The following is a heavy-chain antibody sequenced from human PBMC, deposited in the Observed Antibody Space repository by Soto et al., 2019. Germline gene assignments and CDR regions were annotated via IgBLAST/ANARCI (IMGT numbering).Heavy chain of an antibody. D-gene: IGHD1-26*01. Sequence: GGSLRLSCGASGFTFRSAWMSWVRQAPGKGLEWVGRVKSKSDGEATDYGAPVKGRFIISRDDSKNTLYLQLNSLKTEDTGVYYCTTGVGATGFDYYYNGTDVWGQGTTVTVSS. V-gene: IGHV3-15*01. CDR3: TTGVGATGFDYYYNGTDV. CDR2: VKSKSDGEAT. J-gene: IGHJ6*02. CDR1: GFTFRSAW.